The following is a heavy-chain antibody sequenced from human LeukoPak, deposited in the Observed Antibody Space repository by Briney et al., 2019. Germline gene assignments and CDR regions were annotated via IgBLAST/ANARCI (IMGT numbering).Heavy chain of an antibody. Sequence: GGSLRLSCAASEFTFSSYSMNWVRQAPGKGLEWVTIIWYDGNNKYYADSVKGRFIISRDNSKNTLYLQMNSLRAEDTAVYYCARDRRAQGSFIDYWGQGTLVTVSS. CDR1: EFTFSSYS. V-gene: IGHV3-33*08. CDR3: ARDRRAQGSFIDY. J-gene: IGHJ4*02. D-gene: IGHD3-3*02. CDR2: IWYDGNNK.